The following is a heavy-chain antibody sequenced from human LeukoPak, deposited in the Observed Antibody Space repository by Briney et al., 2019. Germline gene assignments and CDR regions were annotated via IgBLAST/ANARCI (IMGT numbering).Heavy chain of an antibody. V-gene: IGHV1-69*05. J-gene: IGHJ4*02. Sequence: SVKVSCKASGGTFSSDGLSWLRQAPGHGLEWMGRIIPIFGTANYAQKFQGRVTITTDESTNTAYLELSSLRSEDTAVYYCARDPGGMTIDWLEGYYFQYWGQGTLVTVSS. D-gene: IGHD3-9*01. CDR1: GGTFSSDG. CDR2: IIPIFGTA. CDR3: ARDPGGMTIDWLEGYYFQY.